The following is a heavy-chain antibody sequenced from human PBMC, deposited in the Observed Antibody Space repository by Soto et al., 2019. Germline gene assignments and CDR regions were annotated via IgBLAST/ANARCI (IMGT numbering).Heavy chain of an antibody. V-gene: IGHV5-51*01. D-gene: IGHD1-1*01. J-gene: IGHJ4*02. CDR3: ARLPSISGRYYFDY. CDR2: IYPADPDT. CDR1: GYTFSTYW. Sequence: GESLKISCTVSGYTFSTYWIGWVRQMPGKGLECMGIIYPADPDTRYSPSFQGQVSISVDQSITTAYLEWSSLKASDSAIYYCARLPSISGRYYFDYWGQGTLVTVSS.